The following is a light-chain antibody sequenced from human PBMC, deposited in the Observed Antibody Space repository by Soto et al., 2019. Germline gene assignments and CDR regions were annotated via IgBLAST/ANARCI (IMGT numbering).Light chain of an antibody. J-gene: IGKJ1*01. V-gene: IGKV1-5*03. Sequence: DIQMTQSPSSLSASVGERVTITCRASQSISCYLKWYQQKPGTAPKLLIYKASSLESGVPSSFGGSGSGTEFTLTISSLQPDDFATYYCQQYKSYSTFGQGTKV. CDR1: QSISCY. CDR3: QQYKSYST. CDR2: KAS.